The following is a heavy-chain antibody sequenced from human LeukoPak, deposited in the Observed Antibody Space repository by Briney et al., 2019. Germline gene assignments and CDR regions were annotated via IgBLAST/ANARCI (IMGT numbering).Heavy chain of an antibody. V-gene: IGHV4-4*07. J-gene: IGHJ4*02. CDR3: ARVPFCGGDCYSFDY. CDR1: GGSISSYY. D-gene: IGHD2-21*02. Sequence: SETLSLTCTVSGGSISSYYWSWIRQPAGKGLEWIGRIYTSGSTYYNPSLKSRVTISVDTSKNQFSLKLSSVTAADTAVYYCARVPFCGGDCYSFDYLGQGTLVTVSS. CDR2: IYTSGST.